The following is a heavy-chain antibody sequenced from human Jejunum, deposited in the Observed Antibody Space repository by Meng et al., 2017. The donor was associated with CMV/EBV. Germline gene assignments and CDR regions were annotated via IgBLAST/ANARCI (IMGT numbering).Heavy chain of an antibody. CDR3: ARERRFMGPAFEY. J-gene: IGHJ4*02. V-gene: IGHV4-39*07. Sequence: PLPESGQGLVKSSETLSLTCTVSDGSITIHNYYWGWVRQPRGQGLEWIGSVYFTGTTFYNPSLKSRVFISVDTSKNQFSLKLSSVTAADTAVYYCARERRFMGPAFEYWGQGALVTVSS. CDR1: DGSITIHNYY. CDR2: VYFTGTT. D-gene: IGHD3-10*01.